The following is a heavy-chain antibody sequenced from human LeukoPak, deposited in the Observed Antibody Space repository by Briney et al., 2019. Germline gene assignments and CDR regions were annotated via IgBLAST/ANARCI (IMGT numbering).Heavy chain of an antibody. CDR2: TYYSGTS. J-gene: IGHJ3*02. D-gene: IGHD4-17*01. Sequence: PSQTLSLTCTVSGGSITSSGYSYWTWIRQHPEKGLEWIGFTYYSGTSHYHTSLKSRVTISVDTSKNQFSLRLNSVTAADTAVYYCARGGDDYGNLDIWGQGTMVTVSS. CDR3: ARGGDDYGNLDI. V-gene: IGHV4-31*03. CDR1: GGSITSSGYSY.